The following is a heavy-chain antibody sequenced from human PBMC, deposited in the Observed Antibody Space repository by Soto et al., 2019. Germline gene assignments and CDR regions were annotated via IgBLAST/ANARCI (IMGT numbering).Heavy chain of an antibody. CDR2: PYYRSWWYS. Sequence: SQTRSLTCVFSGHSVSSSSVAWNRVRQSPSRVIAWLGRPYYRSWWYSDFAVSARGRIVINESTAKSQFSLQLNSVSPQDTAVYLCATSEEDSDYYYHGLDVCGQGTTVTASS. CDR3: ATSEEDSDYYYHGLDV. D-gene: IGHD2-15*01. J-gene: IGHJ6*02. CDR1: GHSVSSSSVA. V-gene: IGHV6-1*01.